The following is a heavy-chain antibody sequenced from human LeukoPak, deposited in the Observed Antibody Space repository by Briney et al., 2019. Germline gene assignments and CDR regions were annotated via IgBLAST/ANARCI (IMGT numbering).Heavy chain of an antibody. Sequence: SETLSLTCTVSGGSISNYYWSWIRQPPGKGLEWIGYIYYSGSTNYNPSLKSRVTISVDTSKNQFSLKLSSVTAADTAVYYCARGPNWNDLNQNFDYWGQGTLVTVSS. D-gene: IGHD1-20*01. CDR3: ARGPNWNDLNQNFDY. CDR1: GGSISNYY. CDR2: IYYSGST. J-gene: IGHJ4*02. V-gene: IGHV4-59*01.